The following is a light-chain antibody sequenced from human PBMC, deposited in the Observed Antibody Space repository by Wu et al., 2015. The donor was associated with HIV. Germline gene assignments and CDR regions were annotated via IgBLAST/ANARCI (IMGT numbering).Light chain of an antibody. Sequence: SASVETESHHLPASQSISRFLNWYQQKPGKAPKALIFGTSTLESGVPSRFTGSGSGTDFTLTINNLQPEDFATSYCQQSLAAPLAFGGGTKVELK. J-gene: IGKJ4*01. CDR2: GTS. CDR3: QQSLAAPLA. CDR1: QSISRF. V-gene: IGKV1-39*01.